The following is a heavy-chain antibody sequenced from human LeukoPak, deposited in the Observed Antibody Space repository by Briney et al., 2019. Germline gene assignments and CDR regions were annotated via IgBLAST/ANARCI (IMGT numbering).Heavy chain of an antibody. D-gene: IGHD3-22*01. Sequence: GGSLRLSCAASGFTFSSYSMNWVRQAPGKGLEWVSSISSSSSYIYYADSVKGRFTISRDNAKNSLYLQMHSLRAEDTAVYYCARPLVYYDSSGYYPLDYWGQGTLVTVSS. CDR2: ISSSSSYI. V-gene: IGHV3-21*01. J-gene: IGHJ4*02. CDR1: GFTFSSYS. CDR3: ARPLVYYDSSGYYPLDY.